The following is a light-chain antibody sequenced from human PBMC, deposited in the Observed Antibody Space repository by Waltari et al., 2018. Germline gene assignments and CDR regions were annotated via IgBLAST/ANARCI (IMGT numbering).Light chain of an antibody. CDR1: SLRSYY. CDR2: DKN. Sequence: SSELTQDPAVSVAMGQTVRITCQGDSLRSYYASWYQQRPGQAPILVMYDKNKRPSGVPDRFSGSSSHNTASLTITGAQAEDEASYYCHSRDASGVAGSFGGGTKLTVL. CDR3: HSRDASGVAGS. J-gene: IGLJ2*01. V-gene: IGLV3-19*01.